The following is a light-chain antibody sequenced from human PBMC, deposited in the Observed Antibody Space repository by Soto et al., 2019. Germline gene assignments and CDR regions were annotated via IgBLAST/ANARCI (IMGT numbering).Light chain of an antibody. Sequence: EVVMTQSPATLSVSPGERATLSCRASQSVGSELAWYQQKPGQAPRLLIYGASTRSTGIPARFSGSGSGTDFTLTISSLQSEDFAVYYFQQYDKWPPYTFGQGTKLEIK. CDR2: GAS. V-gene: IGKV3-15*01. J-gene: IGKJ2*01. CDR1: QSVGSE. CDR3: QQYDKWPPYT.